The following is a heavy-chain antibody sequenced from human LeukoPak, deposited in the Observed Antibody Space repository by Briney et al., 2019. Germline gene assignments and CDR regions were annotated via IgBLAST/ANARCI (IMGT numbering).Heavy chain of an antibody. CDR3: ARGWLSETTVVTPYNY. CDR1: GFTFSDYY. J-gene: IGHJ4*02. D-gene: IGHD4-23*01. CDR2: ISSSGSTI. V-gene: IGHV3-11*01. Sequence: GGSLRLSCAASGFTFSDYYMSWIRQAPGKGLEWVSYISSSGSTIYYADSVKGRFTISRDNAKNSLYLQMNSLRAEDTAVNYCARGWLSETTVVTPYNYWGQGTLVTVSS.